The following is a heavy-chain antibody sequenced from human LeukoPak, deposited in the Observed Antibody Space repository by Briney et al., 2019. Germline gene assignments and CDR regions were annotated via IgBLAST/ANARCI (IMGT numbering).Heavy chain of an antibody. CDR1: GYTFTSDD. Sequence: GASVKVSCKTSGYTFTSDDINWVRQATGQGLEWMGWMNPNSGNTGYAQKFQGRVTMTRNTSISTAYMERSSLRSEDTAIYYCARSPTGLRKRNDFWGQGTLVTVSS. V-gene: IGHV1-8*01. J-gene: IGHJ4*02. CDR2: MNPNSGNT. D-gene: IGHD4-17*01. CDR3: ARSPTGLRKRNDF.